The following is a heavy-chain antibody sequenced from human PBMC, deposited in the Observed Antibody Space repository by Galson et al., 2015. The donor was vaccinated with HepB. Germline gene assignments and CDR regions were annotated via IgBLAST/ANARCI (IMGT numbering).Heavy chain of an antibody. CDR1: GYTFTNYY. Sequence: SVKVSCKASGYTFTNYYFHWVRQAPGQGLEWMGIINPNDGITSYAQKVQGRVTMSRDMSTSTAFMYLSGLRSGDTAVYYCATGQRYSSNWGQGTLVTVSS. D-gene: IGHD6-13*01. J-gene: IGHJ1*01. V-gene: IGHV1-46*01. CDR3: ATGQRYSSN. CDR2: INPNDGIT.